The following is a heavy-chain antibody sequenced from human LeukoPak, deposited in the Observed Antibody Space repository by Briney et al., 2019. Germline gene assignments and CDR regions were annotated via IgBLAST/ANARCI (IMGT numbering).Heavy chain of an antibody. Sequence: GGSLRLSCAASGFTFSSYAMSWVRQAPGKGLEGVSAISGSGGSTYYADSVKGRFTISRDNSKNTLYLQMNSLRVEDTAVYYCAKDRSDSSRWYAGSHWGQGTLVTVSS. D-gene: IGHD6-13*01. CDR1: GFTFSSYA. CDR2: ISGSGGST. J-gene: IGHJ4*02. V-gene: IGHV3-23*01. CDR3: AKDRSDSSRWYAGSH.